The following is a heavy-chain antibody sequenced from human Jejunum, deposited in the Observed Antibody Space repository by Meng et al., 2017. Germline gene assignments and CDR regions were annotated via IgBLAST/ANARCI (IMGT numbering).Heavy chain of an antibody. Sequence: SETLSLTCIVYGGSSSGYYWDWFRRSPGKGLEWIGEIDDGGDANYNPSLRRRVTTSLDTSKNQVSLKLNSVTAADTAVDYCARQGHDRDGLGAFDIWGQGKMV. CDR1: GGSSSGYY. CDR2: IDDGGDA. J-gene: IGHJ3*02. V-gene: IGHV4-34*01. CDR3: ARQGHDRDGLGAFDI. D-gene: IGHD3-10*01.